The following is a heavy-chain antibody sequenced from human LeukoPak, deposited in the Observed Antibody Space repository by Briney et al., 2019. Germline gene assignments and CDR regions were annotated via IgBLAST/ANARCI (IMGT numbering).Heavy chain of an antibody. J-gene: IGHJ4*02. CDR3: ASGVNIVATIVDH. CDR1: GFTVSSNY. CDR2: IYSGGST. Sequence: TGGSLRLSCAASGFTVSSNYMSWVRQAPGKGLEWVSVIYSGGSTYYADSVKGRFTISRDNSKNTLYLQMNSLRAEDTAVYYCASGVNIVATIVDHWGQGTLVTVSS. D-gene: IGHD5-12*01. V-gene: IGHV3-53*01.